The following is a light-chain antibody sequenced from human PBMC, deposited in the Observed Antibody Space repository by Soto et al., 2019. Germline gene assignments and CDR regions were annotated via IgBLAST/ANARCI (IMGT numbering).Light chain of an antibody. Sequence: QSVLTQPPSASGTPGQRVTISCSGSSSNIGSNTVNWYQQLPGTAPKLLIYSNNQRPSGVPDRFSGPKSGTSASLAISGLQSEDEAHYYCAAWDDSLNAWVFGGGTKLTVL. J-gene: IGLJ3*02. V-gene: IGLV1-44*01. CDR2: SNN. CDR3: AAWDDSLNAWV. CDR1: SSNIGSNT.